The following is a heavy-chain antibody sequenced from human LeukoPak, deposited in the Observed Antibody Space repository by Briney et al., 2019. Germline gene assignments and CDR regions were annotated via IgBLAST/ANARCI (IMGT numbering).Heavy chain of an antibody. D-gene: IGHD2-15*01. V-gene: IGHV1-69*13. Sequence: ASGKVSCKASGGTFSSYAISWVRQAPGQGLEWMGGIIPIFGTANYAQKFQGRVTITADESTSTAYMELSSLRSEDTAVYYCARAYVDCSGGSCYWDYYYYGMDVWGQGTTVTVSS. J-gene: IGHJ6*02. CDR1: GGTFSSYA. CDR3: ARAYVDCSGGSCYWDYYYYGMDV. CDR2: IIPIFGTA.